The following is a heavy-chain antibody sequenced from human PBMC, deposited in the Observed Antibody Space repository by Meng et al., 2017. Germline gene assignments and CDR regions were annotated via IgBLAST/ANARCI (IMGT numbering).Heavy chain of an antibody. Sequence: GESLKISFAASGFTFSSYWMSWVRQAPGKGLEWVANIKQDGSEKYYVDPVKGRFTISRDNAKNSLYLQMNSLRAEDTAVYYCARLSDVYGSVSYGVFWFDPWGQGTLVTVSS. D-gene: IGHD3-10*01. J-gene: IGHJ5*02. CDR1: GFTFSSYW. CDR2: IKQDGSEK. V-gene: IGHV3-7*01. CDR3: ARLSDVYGSVSYGVFWFDP.